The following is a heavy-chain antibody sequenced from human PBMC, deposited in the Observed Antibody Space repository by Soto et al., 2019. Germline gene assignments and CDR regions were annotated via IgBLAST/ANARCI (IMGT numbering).Heavy chain of an antibody. V-gene: IGHV4-34*01. Sequence: PSETLSLTCAVYGGSFSGYYWSWIRQPPGKGLEWIGEINHSGSTNYNPSLKSRVTISVDTSKNQFSLTLTSVTAADTAVYYCARGDIVVVPAAGYFDLWGRGTLVTVSS. J-gene: IGHJ2*01. CDR1: GGSFSGYY. D-gene: IGHD2-2*01. CDR3: ARGDIVVVPAAGYFDL. CDR2: INHSGST.